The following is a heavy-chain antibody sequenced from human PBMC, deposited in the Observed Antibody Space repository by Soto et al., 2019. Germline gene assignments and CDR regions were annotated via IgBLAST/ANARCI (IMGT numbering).Heavy chain of an antibody. J-gene: IGHJ6*02. CDR2: IIPLLKTV. CDR3: ARDPVDLFGYMDV. CDR1: GGTFASYS. D-gene: IGHD6-25*01. Sequence: VQSGAEVKKPGSSVNVSCKASGGTFASYSITWVRQAPVQRLEWMGEIIPLLKTVNYAQKFQGRVTITGDRSTRTVYMALSILRSDDTAVYYCARDPVDLFGYMDVWGHGTTVTVS. V-gene: IGHV1-69*06.